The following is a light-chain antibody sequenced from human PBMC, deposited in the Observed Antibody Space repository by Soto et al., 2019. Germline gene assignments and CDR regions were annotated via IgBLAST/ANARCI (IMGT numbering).Light chain of an antibody. CDR3: QQSYSVPRT. CDR2: ATS. V-gene: IGKV1-39*01. Sequence: DFQMTQSPSSLSASVGDRVNITCRASQSITRYLNWYQQKPGKAPNLLIYATSNLQTGVPLRFSGSGFGTDFTLTINNLQPEDFATYYCQQSYSVPRTFGGGPKVEI. J-gene: IGKJ4*01. CDR1: QSITRY.